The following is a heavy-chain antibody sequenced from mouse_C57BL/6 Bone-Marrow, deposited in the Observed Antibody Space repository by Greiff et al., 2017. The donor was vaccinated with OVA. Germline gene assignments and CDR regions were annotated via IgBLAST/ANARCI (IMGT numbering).Heavy chain of an antibody. CDR1: GFTLSSYA. J-gene: IGHJ3*01. Sequence: EVKLVESGGGLVKPGGSLKLSCAASGFTLSSYAMSWVRQTPEKRLEWVATISDGGSYTYYPDNVKGRFTISRDNAKNNLYLQMSHLKSEDTAMYYCARGGLRAWFAYWGQGTLVTVSA. CDR2: ISDGGSYT. D-gene: IGHD2-4*01. V-gene: IGHV5-4*03. CDR3: ARGGLRAWFAY.